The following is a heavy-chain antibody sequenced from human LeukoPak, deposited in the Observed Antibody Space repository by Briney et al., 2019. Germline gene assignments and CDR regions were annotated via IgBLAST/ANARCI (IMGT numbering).Heavy chain of an antibody. CDR2: MYYSGST. CDR1: GDSMSSYY. V-gene: IGHV4-59*01. Sequence: SETLSLTCTVSGDSMSSYYWSWIRQPPGKGLEWIGYMYYSGSTNYSPSLKTRVTISVDTSKNQLPLKLTSVTAADTAVYYCARCGSGWPYYFDYWGQGTLVTVSS. J-gene: IGHJ4*02. D-gene: IGHD6-19*01. CDR3: ARCGSGWPYYFDY.